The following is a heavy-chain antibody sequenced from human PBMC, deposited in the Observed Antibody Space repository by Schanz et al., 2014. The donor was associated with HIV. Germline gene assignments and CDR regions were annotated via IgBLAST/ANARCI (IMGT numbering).Heavy chain of an antibody. Sequence: EVQLVETGGGLIQPGGSLRLSCAVSGFTISSNYMSWVRQAPGKGLEWVSVVYIGDSTFYANSVKGRFTISRDDSKNTLYLQMNSLRAEDTAVYYCARGGLRWHPEWLDYWGQGTLVTVSS. CDR3: ARGGLRWHPEWLDY. J-gene: IGHJ4*02. D-gene: IGHD4-17*01. CDR2: VYIGDST. V-gene: IGHV3-53*02. CDR1: GFTISSNY.